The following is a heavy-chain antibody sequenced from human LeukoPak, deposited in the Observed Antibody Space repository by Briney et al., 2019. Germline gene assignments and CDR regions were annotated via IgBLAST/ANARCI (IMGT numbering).Heavy chain of an antibody. CDR3: ARRGTSSSWAHFDY. V-gene: IGHV3-7*05. Sequence: GGSLRLSCAASGFTFSSYWMTWVRQAPGKGLEWVAKIKQDGGEKYYVDSVKGRFTISRDNAKNSLYLQMNRLGAEDTAVYYCARRGTSSSWAHFDYWGQGTLVTVSS. CDR2: IKQDGGEK. J-gene: IGHJ4*02. CDR1: GFTFSSYW. D-gene: IGHD6-13*01.